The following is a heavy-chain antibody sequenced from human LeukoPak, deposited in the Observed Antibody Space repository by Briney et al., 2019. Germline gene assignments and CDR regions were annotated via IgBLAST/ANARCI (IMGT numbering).Heavy chain of an antibody. CDR2: ITGSGGST. CDR3: ARARNHYCDSSGAFYDY. V-gene: IGHV3-23*01. J-gene: IGHJ4*02. Sequence: GGSLRLSCAASGFTFSSYAMTWVRQAPGKGLEWVSDITGSGGSTYYADSVKGRFTISRDNSKNTLYLQMNGLRAEDTAVYYCARARNHYCDSSGAFYDYWGQGTLVTVSS. CDR1: GFTFSSYA. D-gene: IGHD3-22*01.